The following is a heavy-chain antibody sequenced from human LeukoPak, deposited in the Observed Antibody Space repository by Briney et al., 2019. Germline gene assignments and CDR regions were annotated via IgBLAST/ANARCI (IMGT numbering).Heavy chain of an antibody. CDR2: INPSGGST. Sequence: ASVTVSCKTSGYTFTNNDINWVRQAPGQGLEWMGIINPSGGSTSYAQKFQGRVTMTRDTSTSTVYMELSSLRSEDTAVYYCARDLRGYSNHYYFDYWGQGTLVTVSS. J-gene: IGHJ4*02. D-gene: IGHD4-11*01. CDR3: ARDLRGYSNHYYFDY. V-gene: IGHV1-46*01. CDR1: GYTFTNND.